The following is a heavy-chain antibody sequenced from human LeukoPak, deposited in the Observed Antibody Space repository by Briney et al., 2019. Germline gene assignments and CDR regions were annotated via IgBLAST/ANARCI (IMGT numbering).Heavy chain of an antibody. D-gene: IGHD6-19*01. CDR3: ARDLRYSSGWSASGVDV. Sequence: ASVKVSCKASGYTFTGYYMHWVRQAPGQGLEWMGWINPNSGGTNYARKLQGRVSMTTDTSTSTAYMDLRSLRSDDTAVYYCARDLRYSSGWSASGVDVWGKGTTVTISS. CDR1: GYTFTGYY. V-gene: IGHV1-2*02. CDR2: INPNSGGT. J-gene: IGHJ6*04.